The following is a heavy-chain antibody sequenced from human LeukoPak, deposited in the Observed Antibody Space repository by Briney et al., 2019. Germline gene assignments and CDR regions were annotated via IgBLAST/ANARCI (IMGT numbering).Heavy chain of an antibody. CDR1: GFTVSSNY. CDR3: ARCLAEMADVITIFGVVTQGYYYYYYMDV. J-gene: IGHJ6*03. D-gene: IGHD3-3*01. Sequence: PGGSLRLSCAASGFTVSSNYMSWVRQAPGKGLEWVSVIYSGGSTYYADSVKGRFTISRDNSKNTLYLQMNSLRAEDTAVYYCARCLAEMADVITIFGVVTQGYYYYYYMDVWGKGTTVTVSS. V-gene: IGHV3-53*01. CDR2: IYSGGST.